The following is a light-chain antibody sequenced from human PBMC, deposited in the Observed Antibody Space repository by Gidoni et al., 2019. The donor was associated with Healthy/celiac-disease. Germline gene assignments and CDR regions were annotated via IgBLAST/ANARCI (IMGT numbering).Light chain of an antibody. Sequence: EIVLTQSPATLSLSPGERATLSCRASQSVSSYLAWYQQKPGQAPRLLIYDASNRATGIPARFSGSGSGTDFTITISSLEPEDFEVYYCQQRSNWPPSFGGGTKVEIK. V-gene: IGKV3-11*01. CDR3: QQRSNWPPS. CDR1: QSVSSY. J-gene: IGKJ4*01. CDR2: DAS.